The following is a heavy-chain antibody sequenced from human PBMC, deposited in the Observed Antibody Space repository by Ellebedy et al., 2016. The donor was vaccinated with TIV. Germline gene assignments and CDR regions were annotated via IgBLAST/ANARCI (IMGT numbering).Heavy chain of an antibody. J-gene: IGHJ3*02. D-gene: IGHD6-19*01. CDR2: ISYHGSNK. Sequence: GESLKISCAASGFTFSSYTMHWVRQAPGKGLEWVAVISYHGSNKYYADSVKGRFTISRDNSKNTLDLQMDSLRPDDTAVYYCAKSDSSGWSGAFDIWGQGTMVTVSS. CDR3: AKSDSSGWSGAFDI. CDR1: GFTFSSYT. V-gene: IGHV3-30*18.